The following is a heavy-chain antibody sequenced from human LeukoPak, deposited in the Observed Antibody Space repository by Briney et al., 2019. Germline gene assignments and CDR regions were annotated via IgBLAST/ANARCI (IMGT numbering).Heavy chain of an antibody. CDR3: ARESCGGDCYSAFDI. V-gene: IGHV3-66*01. CDR2: IYSGGST. Sequence: GGSLRLSCAASGFTFSSNGMNWVRQAPGKGLEWVSVIYSGGSTYYADSVKGRFTISRDNSKNTLYLQMNSLRAEDTAVYYCARESCGGDCYSAFDIWGQGTMVTVSS. J-gene: IGHJ3*02. CDR1: GFTFSSNG. D-gene: IGHD2-21*02.